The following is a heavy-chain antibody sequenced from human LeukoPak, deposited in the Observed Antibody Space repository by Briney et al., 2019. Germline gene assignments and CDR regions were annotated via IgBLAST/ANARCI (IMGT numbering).Heavy chain of an antibody. CDR2: IYYSGST. CDR1: GGSISSSSYY. Sequence: PSETLSLTCTVSGGSISSSSYYWSWIRQPPGKGLEWIGYIYYSGSTNYNPSLKSRVTISVDTSKNQFSLKLSSVTAADTAVYYCAILNWDPETYYYDSSPLGYFDYWGQGTLVTVSS. CDR3: AILNWDPETYYYDSSPLGYFDY. J-gene: IGHJ4*02. V-gene: IGHV4-61*05. D-gene: IGHD3-22*01.